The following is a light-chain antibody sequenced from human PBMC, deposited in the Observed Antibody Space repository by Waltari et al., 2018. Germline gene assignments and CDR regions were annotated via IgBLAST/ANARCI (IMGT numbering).Light chain of an antibody. CDR1: PSVSTW. Sequence: DIQMTPSPSTLSAFVGDRVTITCRASPSVSTWLAWFQQKPGKAPKLVVYKASTLESGVPSRFSGRGSGTEFTLTISSLQPDDFATYYCQQYNSRSPWTFGQGTKVEIK. V-gene: IGKV1-5*03. CDR3: QQYNSRSPWT. J-gene: IGKJ1*01. CDR2: KAS.